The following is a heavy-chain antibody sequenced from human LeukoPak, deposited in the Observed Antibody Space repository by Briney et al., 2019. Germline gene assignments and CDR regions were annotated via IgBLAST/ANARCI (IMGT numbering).Heavy chain of an antibody. Sequence: ASVKVSCKASGYTFTGYYMHWVRQAPGQGLEWMGWINPNSGGTNYAQKFQGRVTMTRDTSISTAYMELSRPRSDDTAVYYCARGVRVVPAAITDYWGQGTLVTVSS. D-gene: IGHD2-2*02. V-gene: IGHV1-2*02. CDR2: INPNSGGT. CDR3: ARGVRVVPAAITDY. CDR1: GYTFTGYY. J-gene: IGHJ4*02.